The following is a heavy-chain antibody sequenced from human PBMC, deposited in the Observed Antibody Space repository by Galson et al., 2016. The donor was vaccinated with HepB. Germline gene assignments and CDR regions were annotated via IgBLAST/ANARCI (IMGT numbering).Heavy chain of an antibody. D-gene: IGHD3-10*01. CDR1: DDSINNYY. J-gene: IGHJ4*02. Sequence: TLSLTCSVPDDSINNYYWTWVRQPLGGGLEWIGYVYSTGSTSYNPSLRSRVTISLDKSKNQFSLKLTSVTAADAAIYYCARPKYYYGSGYYFDFWGQGTLVTVSS. CDR2: VYSTGST. V-gene: IGHV4-59*01. CDR3: ARPKYYYGSGYYFDF.